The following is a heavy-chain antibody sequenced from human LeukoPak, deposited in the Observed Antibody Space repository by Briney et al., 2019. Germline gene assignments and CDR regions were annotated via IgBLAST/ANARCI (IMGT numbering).Heavy chain of an antibody. Sequence: SETLSLTCTVSGGSMSSYYWSWIRQPPGKGLEWIGYIYYSGTTNYNPSLKSRVTISVDTSKNQFSLKLRSVTAADTAVYYCARGVFIAAAQYGYWGQGTLVTVSS. CDR3: ARGVFIAAAQYGY. V-gene: IGHV4-59*01. CDR1: GGSMSSYY. D-gene: IGHD6-13*01. CDR2: IYYSGTT. J-gene: IGHJ4*02.